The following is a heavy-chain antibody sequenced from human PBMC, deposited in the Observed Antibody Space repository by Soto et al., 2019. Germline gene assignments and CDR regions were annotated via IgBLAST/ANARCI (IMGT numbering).Heavy chain of an antibody. J-gene: IGHJ6*02. Sequence: QVQLVQSGAEVKKPGASVKVSCKASGYTFTSYGITWVRQAPGQGLEWLGRINGYNGNTNYAQKLQGRVTMTTDTSTSTAYMELMSLRSDDTAVYYCARMGDVPYYYYGMDVWGQGTTVTVSS. CDR2: INGYNGNT. CDR3: ARMGDVPYYYYGMDV. CDR1: GYTFTSYG. V-gene: IGHV1-18*01. D-gene: IGHD3-16*01.